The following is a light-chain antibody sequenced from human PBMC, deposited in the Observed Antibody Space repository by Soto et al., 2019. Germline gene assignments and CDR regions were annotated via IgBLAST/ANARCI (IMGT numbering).Light chain of an antibody. CDR1: QTVSSNS. J-gene: IGKJ1*01. V-gene: IGKV3-20*01. Sequence: EIVLTQSPGTLTLSPGERATLSCRASQTVSSNSLAWYQQKAGQAPRVLIFDVSTRAAGIPARFTGSGSGTDFTLTISSLQPEDFATYYCLQHNSYPRTFGQGTKVDIK. CDR2: DVS. CDR3: LQHNSYPRT.